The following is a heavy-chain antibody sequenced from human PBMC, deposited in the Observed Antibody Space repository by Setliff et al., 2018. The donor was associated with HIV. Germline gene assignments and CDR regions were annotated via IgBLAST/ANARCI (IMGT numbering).Heavy chain of an antibody. CDR2: INQSGST. J-gene: IGHJ5*02. CDR1: GGSFSGYY. D-gene: IGHD3-10*01. V-gene: IGHV4-34*01. CDR3: AGGARAKFGEFLKANWFDP. Sequence: SETLSLTCAVYGGSFSGYYWSWIRQSPGKGMEWIGEINQSGSTNYNPSLKSRVTTSVDTSKNQFSLNLKSVTAEDTAVYYCAGGARAKFGEFLKANWFDPWGQGTLVTVSS.